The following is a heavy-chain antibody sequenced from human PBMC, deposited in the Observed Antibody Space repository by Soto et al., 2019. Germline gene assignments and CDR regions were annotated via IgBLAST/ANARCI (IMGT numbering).Heavy chain of an antibody. J-gene: IGHJ4*02. CDR1: GYTFTSYA. D-gene: IGHD2-21*02. CDR3: ARSIVVVTALDY. V-gene: IGHV1-3*05. Sequence: QVQLVQSGAEEKKPGASVKVSCKASGYTFTSYAMNWVRQAPGQRLEWMGWINAGNGNPKYSQKLQGRVTITRDTSASTAYMALSSLRSEDTAVDYCARSIVVVTALDYWGQGTLVTVSS. CDR2: INAGNGNP.